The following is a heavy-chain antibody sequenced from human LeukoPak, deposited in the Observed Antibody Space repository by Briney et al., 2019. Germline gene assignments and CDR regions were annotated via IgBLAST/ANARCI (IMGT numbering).Heavy chain of an antibody. V-gene: IGHV3-15*01. CDR3: TASQPRRGGAYDI. CDR1: GFIFTNAW. J-gene: IGHJ3*02. Sequence: GGSLRLSCAASGFIFTNAWMRWVRQAPGKGLECIGRVKSETDGCTADYAAPVKSRFTISRDDSETTLYLQMSSLKTEDTAVYYCTASQPRRGGAYDIWGQGTMVTVSS. D-gene: IGHD5-24*01. CDR2: VKSETDGCTA.